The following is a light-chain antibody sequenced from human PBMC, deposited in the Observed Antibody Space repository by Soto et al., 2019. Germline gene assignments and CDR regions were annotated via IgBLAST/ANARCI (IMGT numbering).Light chain of an antibody. V-gene: IGKV3-11*01. CDR3: QQRSTRA. Sequence: EIVLTQSPGTLSLSPGERATLSCRASQSVSSYLAWYQQKPGQAPRLLIYDASNRATGIPARFSGSGSGTDFTLTISSLEPEDFAVYYCQQRSTRAFGQGTRLE. CDR2: DAS. CDR1: QSVSSY. J-gene: IGKJ5*01.